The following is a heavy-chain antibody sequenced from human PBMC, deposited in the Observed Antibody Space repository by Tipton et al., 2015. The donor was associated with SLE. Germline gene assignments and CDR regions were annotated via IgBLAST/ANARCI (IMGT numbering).Heavy chain of an antibody. V-gene: IGHV4-39*07. CDR3: AKDQWSPLGYCSSTSCYHYYYGMDV. Sequence: TLSLTCTVSGGSISSSSYYWGWIRQPPGKGLEWIGSIYYSGSTYYNPSLKSRVTISVDTSKNQFSLKLSSVTAADTAVYYCAKDQWSPLGYCSSTSCYHYYYGMDVWGQGTTVTVSS. D-gene: IGHD2-2*01. CDR2: IYYSGST. CDR1: GGSISSSSYY. J-gene: IGHJ6*02.